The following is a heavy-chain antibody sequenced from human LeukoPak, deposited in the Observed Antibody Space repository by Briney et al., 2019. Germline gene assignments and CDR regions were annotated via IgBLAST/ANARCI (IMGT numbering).Heavy chain of an antibody. V-gene: IGHV3-48*03. CDR1: GFTFSSYE. CDR2: ISSSGSTI. J-gene: IGHJ4*02. Sequence: GGSLILSCAASGFTFSSYEMNWVRQAPGKGLEWVSYISSSGSTIYYADSVKGRFTISRDNAKNSLYLQMNSLRAEDTAVYYCACLTVNFDYWGQGTLVTVSS. CDR3: ACLTVNFDY. D-gene: IGHD4-11*01.